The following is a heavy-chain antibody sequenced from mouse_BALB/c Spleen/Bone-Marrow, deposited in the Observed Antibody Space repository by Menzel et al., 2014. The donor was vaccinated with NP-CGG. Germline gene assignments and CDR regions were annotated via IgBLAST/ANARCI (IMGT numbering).Heavy chain of an antibody. CDR1: GFSLXGYG. J-gene: IGHJ3*01. D-gene: IGHD1-1*01. CDR3: AREPTVVAGAWFAY. V-gene: IGHV2-6-7*01. Sequence: QVQLKQSGPGLVAPSQSLSITCTVSGFSLXGYGVNWVRQPPGKGLEWLGMIWGDGSTDYNSALKSRLSISKDNSKSQVFLKMNSLQTDDTARYYCAREPTVVAGAWFAYWGQGTLVTVSA. CDR2: IWGDGST.